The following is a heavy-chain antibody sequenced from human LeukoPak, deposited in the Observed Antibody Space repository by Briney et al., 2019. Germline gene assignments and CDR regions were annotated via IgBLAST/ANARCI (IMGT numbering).Heavy chain of an antibody. CDR2: INHSGST. CDR3: ARHSYGPGGMDV. J-gene: IGHJ6*02. Sequence: SETLSLTCAVYGGSLSGYYWSWIRQPPGKGLEVIGEINHSGSTNYNPSLKSRVTISVDTSKNQFSLKLSSVTAAGTAVYYCARHSYGPGGMDVWGQGTTVTVSS. D-gene: IGHD5-18*01. CDR1: GGSLSGYY. V-gene: IGHV4-34*01.